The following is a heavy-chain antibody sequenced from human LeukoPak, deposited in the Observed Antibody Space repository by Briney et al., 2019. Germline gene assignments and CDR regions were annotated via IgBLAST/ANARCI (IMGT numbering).Heavy chain of an antibody. CDR1: GGSFSGYY. V-gene: IGHV3-7*03. J-gene: IGHJ4*02. CDR2: IKNDGSET. CDR3: VKNDGWFHLAQ. Sequence: PSETLSLTCAVYGGSFSGYYWSWIRQAPGKGLRWVGHIKNDGSETYYLDSLKGRFSISRDNANNALYLQMNSLRVEDTAVYYCVKNDGWFHLAQWGQGALVTVSS. D-gene: IGHD6-19*01.